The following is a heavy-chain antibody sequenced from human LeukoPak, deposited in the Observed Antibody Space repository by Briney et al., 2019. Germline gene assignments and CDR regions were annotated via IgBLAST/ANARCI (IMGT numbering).Heavy chain of an antibody. Sequence: KPGGSLRLSCAASGFIFSDYYMSWIRQAPGKGLEWVSYISDTGRTIYYADSVKGRFTISRDNSKNTLYLQMNSLRAEDTAVYYCAKDNSWLPYDYWGQGTLVTVSS. CDR2: ISDTGRTI. CDR3: AKDNSWLPYDY. D-gene: IGHD6-19*01. V-gene: IGHV3-11*04. J-gene: IGHJ4*02. CDR1: GFIFSDYY.